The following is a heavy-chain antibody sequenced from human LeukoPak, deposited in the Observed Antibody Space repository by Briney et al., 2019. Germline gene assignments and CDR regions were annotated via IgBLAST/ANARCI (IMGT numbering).Heavy chain of an antibody. V-gene: IGHV3-23*01. J-gene: IGHJ4*02. CDR2: ITASGSGT. CDR1: GFTFSSYA. Sequence: GGSLRLSCAASGFTFSSYAMSWVRQAPGKGLEWVSSITASGSGTYYADSVKGRFTISRDNSKNTLYLQMNSLRAEDTAVYYCAKSQLWLTFDYWGQGTLVTVSS. D-gene: IGHD5-18*01. CDR3: AKSQLWLTFDY.